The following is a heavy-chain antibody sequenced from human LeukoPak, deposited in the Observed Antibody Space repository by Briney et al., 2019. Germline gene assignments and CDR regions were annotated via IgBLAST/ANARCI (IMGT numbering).Heavy chain of an antibody. CDR3: AFEVDGYFDY. CDR2: ISYDGSNK. J-gene: IGHJ4*02. D-gene: IGHD3-9*01. V-gene: IGHV3-30*03. CDR1: GFTFSSYG. Sequence: GGSLRLSCAASGFTFSSYGMHWVRQAPGKGLEWVAVISYDGSNKYYADSVKGRFTISRDNAKNSLYLQMNSLRAEDTAVYYCAFEVDGYFDYWGQGTLVTVSS.